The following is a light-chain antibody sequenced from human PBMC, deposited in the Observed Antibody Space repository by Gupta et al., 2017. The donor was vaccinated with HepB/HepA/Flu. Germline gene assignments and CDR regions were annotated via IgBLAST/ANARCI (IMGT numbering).Light chain of an antibody. V-gene: IGKV3-20*01. CDR2: GAF. Sequence: EIVLTQSPGTLSLSPGERATLSCRASQSLRSSYLAWYQQKPGQAPRLLIYGAFNRATGIPDRFSGSESGTDFTLTISRLEPEDFAVYYCQQYGNSPPLTFGGGTKVEIK. CDR3: QQYGNSPPLT. J-gene: IGKJ4*01. CDR1: QSLRSSY.